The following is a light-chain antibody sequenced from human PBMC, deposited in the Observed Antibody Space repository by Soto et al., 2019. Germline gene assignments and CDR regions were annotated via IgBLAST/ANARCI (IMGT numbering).Light chain of an antibody. J-gene: IGKJ5*01. CDR3: VQYYTASIT. Sequence: AIPMTQSPSSLSASVGDRVTISCRSSQDIRNDVGWFQQRPGKDPKLLICAASNFQSGVASRFSRSGSGTDFTLTIASLQPEDFATYYCVQYYTASITFGQGTRLEI. CDR1: QDIRND. V-gene: IGKV1-6*01. CDR2: AAS.